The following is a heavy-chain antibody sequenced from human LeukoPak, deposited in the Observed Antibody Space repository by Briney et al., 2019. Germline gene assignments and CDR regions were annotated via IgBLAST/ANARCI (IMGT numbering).Heavy chain of an antibody. CDR1: GYTFSDYS. CDR3: AREVNYGMDV. CDR2: ISAYNGNT. V-gene: IGHV1-18*04. D-gene: IGHD4-23*01. J-gene: IGHJ6*02. Sequence: AASVKVSCKASGYTFSDYSIHWVRQAPGQGLEWMGWISAYNGNTNYAQSLQGRVTMTTDTSTSTAYMEVRSLRSDDTAVYYCAREVNYGMDVWGQGTTVTVSS.